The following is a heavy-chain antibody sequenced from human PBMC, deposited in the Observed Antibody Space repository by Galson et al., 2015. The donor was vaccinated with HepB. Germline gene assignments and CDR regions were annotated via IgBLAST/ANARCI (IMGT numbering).Heavy chain of an antibody. J-gene: IGHJ3*02. D-gene: IGHD1-26*01. CDR3: ARSTFQGGTDAFDI. CDR1: GGSISSGGYS. V-gene: IGHV4-30-2*01. CDR2: IYHSGST. Sequence: LSLTCAVSGGSISSGGYSWSWIRQPPGKGLEWIGYIYHSGSTYYNPSLKSRVTISVDRSKNQFSLKLSSVTAADTAVYYCARSTFQGGTDAFDIWGQGTMVTVSS.